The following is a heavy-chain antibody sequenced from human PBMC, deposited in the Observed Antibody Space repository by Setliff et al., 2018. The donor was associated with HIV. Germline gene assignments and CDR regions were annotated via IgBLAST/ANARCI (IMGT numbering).Heavy chain of an antibody. CDR1: GGSFSGYY. CDR2: INYKGST. V-gene: IGHV4-34*01. J-gene: IGHJ6*03. CDR3: ANWAPKYMDV. D-gene: IGHD3-16*01. Sequence: PSETLSLTCAVYGGSFSGYYWTWIRQSPGKGLEWIGEINYKGSTTYNPSLRSRVTISVDTSKNQFSLKLSSVSAADTATYYCANWAPKYMDVWGKGTTVTVSS.